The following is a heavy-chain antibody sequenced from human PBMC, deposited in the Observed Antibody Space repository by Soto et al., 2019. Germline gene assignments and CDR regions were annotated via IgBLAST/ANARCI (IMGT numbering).Heavy chain of an antibody. D-gene: IGHD6-13*01. Sequence: ASVKVSCKASGYTFTGYYMHWVRQAPGQGLEWMGWINPNSGGTNYAQKFQGWVTMTRDTSISTAYMELSRLRSDDTAVYYCARSGEFGSSSWYYYWGQGTLVTVSS. CDR3: ARSGEFGSSSWYYY. CDR2: INPNSGGT. CDR1: GYTFTGYY. J-gene: IGHJ4*02. V-gene: IGHV1-2*04.